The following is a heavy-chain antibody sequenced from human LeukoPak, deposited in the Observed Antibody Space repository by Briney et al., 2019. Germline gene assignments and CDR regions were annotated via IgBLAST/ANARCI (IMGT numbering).Heavy chain of an antibody. CDR1: GGSISSGDYY. V-gene: IGHV4-30-4*01. Sequence: SQTLSLTCTVSGGSISSGDYYWGWIRQPPGRGLEWIGYIYYSGSTYYNPSLKSRVTISVDTSKNQFSLKLSSVTAADTAVYYCARGYYYDSMGGAFDIWGQGTMVTVSS. CDR3: ARGYYYDSMGGAFDI. CDR2: IYYSGST. J-gene: IGHJ3*02. D-gene: IGHD3-22*01.